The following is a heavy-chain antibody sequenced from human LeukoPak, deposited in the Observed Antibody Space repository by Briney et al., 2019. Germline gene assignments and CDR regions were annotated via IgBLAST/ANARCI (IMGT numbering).Heavy chain of an antibody. V-gene: IGHV1-2*02. CDR2: INPNSGGT. Sequence: ASVKVSCKASGYTFTGYYMHWVRQAPGQGLEWMGWINPNSGGTNYAQKFQGRVTMTRDTSISTAYMELSRLRSDDPAVYYCARGQWLRLGWFDPWGQGTLVTVSS. D-gene: IGHD5-12*01. CDR3: ARGQWLRLGWFDP. J-gene: IGHJ5*02. CDR1: GYTFTGYY.